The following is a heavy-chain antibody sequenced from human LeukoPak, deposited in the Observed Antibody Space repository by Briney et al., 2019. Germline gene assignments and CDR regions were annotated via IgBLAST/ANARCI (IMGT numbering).Heavy chain of an antibody. CDR1: GFTFSSYA. CDR2: ISGSGGST. CDR3: AKDPPLMVEMATISPFDY. J-gene: IGHJ4*02. Sequence: QTGGSLRLSCAASGFTFSSYAMSWVRQAPGKGLEWVSAISGSGGSTYYADSVKGRFTISRDNSKNTLYLQMNSLRAEDTAVYYCAKDPPLMVEMATISPFDYWGQGTLVTVSS. D-gene: IGHD5-24*01. V-gene: IGHV3-23*01.